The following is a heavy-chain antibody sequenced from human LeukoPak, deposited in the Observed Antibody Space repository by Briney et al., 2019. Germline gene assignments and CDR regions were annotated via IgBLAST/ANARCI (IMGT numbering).Heavy chain of an antibody. CDR1: GFTVDSNY. J-gene: IGHJ4*02. Sequence: GGSLRLSCAASGFTVDSNYLSWVRQAPGKGLEWVAVIWYDGSNKYYADSVKGRFTISRDNSKNTLYLQMNSLRAEDTAVYYCASDLFAEGTVTTFDWGQGTLVTVSS. CDR2: IWYDGSNK. D-gene: IGHD4-17*01. CDR3: ASDLFAEGTVTTFD. V-gene: IGHV3-33*08.